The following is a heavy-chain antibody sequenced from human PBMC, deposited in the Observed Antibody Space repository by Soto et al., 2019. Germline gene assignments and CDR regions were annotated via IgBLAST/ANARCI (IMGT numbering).Heavy chain of an antibody. J-gene: IGHJ6*02. V-gene: IGHV3-9*01. CDR3: AKDRVGNYYYGMDV. Sequence: EVQLVESGGGLVQPGMSLRLSCAASGFTFDDYAMHWVRQAPGKGLEWVSGISWNSGSIGYADSVKGRFTISRDNAKNSLYLQMNSLRAEDTALYYCAKDRVGNYYYGMDVWGQGTTVTVSS. CDR1: GFTFDDYA. D-gene: IGHD1-26*01. CDR2: ISWNSGSI.